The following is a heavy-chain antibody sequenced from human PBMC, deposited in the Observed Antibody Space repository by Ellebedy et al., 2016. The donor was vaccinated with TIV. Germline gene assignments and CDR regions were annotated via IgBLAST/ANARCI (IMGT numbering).Heavy chain of an antibody. J-gene: IGHJ4*02. CDR2: TYYRSKWSN. Sequence: SETLSLTXPISGDSVSSNSAAWNWTRQSPSRGLEWLGRTYYRSKWSNDYAVSVKSRITINPDTSKNHFSLQLNSVTPEDTAVYYCARTGDRGRAFDYWGQGTLVTVSS. CDR1: GDSVSSNSAA. V-gene: IGHV6-1*01. D-gene: IGHD7-27*01. CDR3: ARTGDRGRAFDY.